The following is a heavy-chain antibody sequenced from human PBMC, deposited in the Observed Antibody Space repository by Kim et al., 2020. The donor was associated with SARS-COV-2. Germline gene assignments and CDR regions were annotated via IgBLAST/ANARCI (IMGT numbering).Heavy chain of an antibody. D-gene: IGHD4-17*01. CDR2: ISYDGSNK. CDR1: GFTFSSYA. Sequence: GGSLRLSCAASGFTFSSYAMHWVRQAPGKGLEWVAVISYDGSNKYYADSVKGRFTISRDNSKSTLYLEVNSLRAEDSAVYYCAKARGDDYGHHDSWGQGTLVTVSS. J-gene: IGHJ4*02. CDR3: AKARGDDYGHHDS. V-gene: IGHV3-30*04.